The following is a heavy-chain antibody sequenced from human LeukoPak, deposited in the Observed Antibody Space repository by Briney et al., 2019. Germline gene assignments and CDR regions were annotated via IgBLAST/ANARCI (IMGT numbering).Heavy chain of an antibody. V-gene: IGHV1-46*01. J-gene: IGHJ4*02. CDR2: INPSGGST. CDR3: ARAPARYSSGWYSFDY. D-gene: IGHD6-19*01. CDR1: GYTFTSYY. Sequence: ASVKVSCKASGYTFTSYYMHWVRQAPGQGLEWMGIINPSGGSTSYAQKFQGRVTMTRDTSTSTVYMELSSLRSEDTAVYYCARAPARYSSGWYSFDYWGQGTLVTVSS.